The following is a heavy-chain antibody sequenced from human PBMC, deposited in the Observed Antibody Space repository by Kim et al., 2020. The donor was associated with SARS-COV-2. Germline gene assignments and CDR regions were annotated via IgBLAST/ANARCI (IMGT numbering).Heavy chain of an antibody. CDR2: ISGSGGST. Sequence: GVSLRLSCAASGFTFSSYAMSWVRQAPGKGLEWVSAISGSGGSTYYADSVKGRFTISRDNSKNTLYLQMNSLRAEDTAVYYCAKAEGYCSSTSCYTYYYYYGMDVWGQGTTVTVSS. J-gene: IGHJ6*02. CDR1: GFTFSSYA. CDR3: AKAEGYCSSTSCYTYYYYYGMDV. V-gene: IGHV3-23*01. D-gene: IGHD2-2*02.